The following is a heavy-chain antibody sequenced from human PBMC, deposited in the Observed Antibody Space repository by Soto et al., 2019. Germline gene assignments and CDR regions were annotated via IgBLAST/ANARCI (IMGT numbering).Heavy chain of an antibody. Sequence: GSVEVSCKPSGYPFTSYHVNWVLQAPGEGLEWMGWMNPDSGSTDYALKFQGRLTMTRNTSMSTAYLELRSLTSEDTAIYYCARGRFISKGYDSGWYIAHWGQGTQVTVSS. CDR1: GYPFTSYH. V-gene: IGHV1-8*01. CDR3: ARGRFISKGYDSGWYIAH. D-gene: IGHD6-19*01. J-gene: IGHJ5*02. CDR2: MNPDSGST.